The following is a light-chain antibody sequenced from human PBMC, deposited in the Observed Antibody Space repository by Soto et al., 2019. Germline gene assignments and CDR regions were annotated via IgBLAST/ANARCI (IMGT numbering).Light chain of an antibody. J-gene: IGLJ1*01. CDR3: SSYAGSRLYV. CDR2: EVS. CDR1: SSDVGGYNY. Sequence: QSALTQPPSAPGSSGQSVTISCTGTSSDVGGYNYVSWYQQHPGKAPKLMIYEVSKRPSGVPDRFSGSKSGNTASLTVSGLQAEDEADYYCSSYAGSRLYVFGTGTKVTVL. V-gene: IGLV2-8*01.